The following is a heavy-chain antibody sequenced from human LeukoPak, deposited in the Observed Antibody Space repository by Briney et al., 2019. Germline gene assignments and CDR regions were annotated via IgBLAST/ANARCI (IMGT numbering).Heavy chain of an antibody. J-gene: IGHJ4*02. CDR3: AKAMTWPYAFDY. CDR2: ISGSGGST. D-gene: IGHD2-21*02. Sequence: GGYLRLSCAASGFTFSSYAMSWVRQAPGKGLEWVSAISGSGGSTYYADSVKGRFTISRDNSKNTLYLQMNSLRAEDTAVYYCAKAMTWPYAFDYWGQGTLVPVSS. V-gene: IGHV3-23*01. CDR1: GFTFSSYA.